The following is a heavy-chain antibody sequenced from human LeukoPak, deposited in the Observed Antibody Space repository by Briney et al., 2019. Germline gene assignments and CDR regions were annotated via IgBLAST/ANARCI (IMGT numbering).Heavy chain of an antibody. V-gene: IGHV1-2*02. D-gene: IGHD1-26*01. CDR1: GYTFTGYY. CDR3: ARERGDTYYYYYMDV. CDR2: INPNSGGT. J-gene: IGHJ6*03. Sequence: APVKVSCKASGYTFTGYYMHWVRQAPGQGLEWMGWINPNSGGTNYAQKFQGRVTMTRDTSITTAYMELSRLRSDDTAVYYCARERGDTYYYYYMDVWGKGTTVTVSS.